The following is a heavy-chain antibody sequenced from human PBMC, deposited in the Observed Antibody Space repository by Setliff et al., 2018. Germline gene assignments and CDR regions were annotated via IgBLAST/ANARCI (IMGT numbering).Heavy chain of an antibody. V-gene: IGHV1-2*02. CDR1: GYTFTSYY. CDR3: AGGGSLYDHVWGSYRFVDS. J-gene: IGHJ4*02. CDR2: INPISGGA. Sequence: ASVKVSCKASGYTFTSYYMHWVRQTPGQGLEWMGWINPISGGANYAPKFQGRVTVTRDTSVTTAYMDLTRLTSDDTAVYYCAGGGSLYDHVWGSYRFVDSWGQGTLVTVSS. D-gene: IGHD3-16*02.